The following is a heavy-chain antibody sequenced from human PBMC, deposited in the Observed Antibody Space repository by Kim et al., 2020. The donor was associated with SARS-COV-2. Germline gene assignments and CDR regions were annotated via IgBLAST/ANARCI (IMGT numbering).Heavy chain of an antibody. V-gene: IGHV3-74*01. CDR2: INSDGSST. D-gene: IGHD3-10*01. Sequence: GGSLRLSCAASGFTFSSYWMHWVRQAPGKGLVWVSRINSDGSSTSYADSVKGRFTISRDNAKNTLYLQMNSLRAEDTAVYYCAREISRWFGELSNYDMDVWGQGTTVTVSS. CDR3: AREISRWFGELSNYDMDV. CDR1: GFTFSSYW. J-gene: IGHJ6*02.